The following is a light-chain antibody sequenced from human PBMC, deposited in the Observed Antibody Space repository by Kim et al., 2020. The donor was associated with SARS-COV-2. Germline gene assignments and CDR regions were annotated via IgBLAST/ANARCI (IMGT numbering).Light chain of an antibody. V-gene: IGKV1-5*03. CDR2: KAS. J-gene: IGKJ2*01. Sequence: DIQMTQSPSPLSASVGDRVTITCRASQSISSWLAWYQQKPGKAPKLLIYKASSLESGVPSRFSGSGSGTEFTLTISSLQPDDFATYYCQQYNSQYTFGQGTKLEI. CDR1: QSISSW. CDR3: QQYNSQYT.